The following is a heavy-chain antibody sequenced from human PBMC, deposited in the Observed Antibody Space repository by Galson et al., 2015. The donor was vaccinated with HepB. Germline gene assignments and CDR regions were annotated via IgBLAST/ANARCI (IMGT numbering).Heavy chain of an antibody. CDR2: INPNSGDI. CDR1: GYTFIGYY. CDR3: ARAGYIGSYYAFDI. Sequence: SVKVSCKASGYTFIGYYIHWVRQAPGQGLEWMGRINPNSGDIKFAQKFQGRVTMTGDTSISTIYMELSRLDSDDTAVYYCARAGYIGSYYAFDIWGQGTMVTVSS. V-gene: IGHV1-2*06. D-gene: IGHD1-26*01. J-gene: IGHJ3*02.